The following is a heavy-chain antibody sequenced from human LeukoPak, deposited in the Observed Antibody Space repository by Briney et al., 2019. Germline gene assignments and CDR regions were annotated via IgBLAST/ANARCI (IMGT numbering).Heavy chain of an antibody. D-gene: IGHD1-26*01. CDR2: INPSSGGT. CDR1: GYTFTGYY. Sequence: GASVEVSCKASGYTFTGYYMHWVRQAPGQGLEWMGWINPSSGGTNYAQKFQGRVTMTRDTSISTAYMELSRLRSDDTAVYYCARDREGADYWGQGTLVTVSS. V-gene: IGHV1-2*02. J-gene: IGHJ4*02. CDR3: ARDREGADY.